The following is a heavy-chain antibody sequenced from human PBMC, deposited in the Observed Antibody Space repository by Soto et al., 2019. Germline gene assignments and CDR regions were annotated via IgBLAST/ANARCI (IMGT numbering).Heavy chain of an antibody. CDR3: ARGVKYQLEGYYYGMDV. J-gene: IGHJ6*02. Sequence: SETLSLTCIVSGGSISSSSYSWAWIRQTPGKGLEWIGTMYYGVNTYYNPSLESRVTISVDTPKNQFSLKLSSVTAADTAVYYCARGVKYQLEGYYYGMDVWGQGTTVTVSS. CDR2: MYYGVNT. D-gene: IGHD2-2*01. V-gene: IGHV4-39*01. CDR1: GGSISSSSYS.